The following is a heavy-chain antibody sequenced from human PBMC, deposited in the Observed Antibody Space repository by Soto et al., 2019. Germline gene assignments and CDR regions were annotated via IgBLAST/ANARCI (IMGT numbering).Heavy chain of an antibody. CDR3: VRVLDSSWYADL. CDR2: IFYTGVT. Sequence: QVQLQESGPGLVKPSETLSLTCSVSGGSVSNASFYWTWIRQAPGTGLEYISYIFYTGVTNYNPSLSSRVTISLDTSKNHFSLKLNSMTAADTAVYYCVRVLDSSWYADLWGRGTLVTVSS. D-gene: IGHD3-22*01. V-gene: IGHV4-61*03. CDR1: GGSVSNASFY. J-gene: IGHJ2*01.